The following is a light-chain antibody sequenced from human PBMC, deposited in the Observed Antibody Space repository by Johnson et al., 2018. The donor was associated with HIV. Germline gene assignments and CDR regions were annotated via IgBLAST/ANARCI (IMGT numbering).Light chain of an antibody. CDR3: GTWDSSLSAYV. V-gene: IGLV1-51*02. J-gene: IGLJ1*01. CDR2: ENN. CDR1: DSNIGNNY. Sequence: QSVLTQPPSVSAAPGQKVTISCFGSDSNIGNNYVSWYRHFPGTAPKLLIYENNKRPSGIPDRFSGSKSGTSATLGITGLQTGDEADYYCGTWDSSLSAYVFGTGTKVTVL.